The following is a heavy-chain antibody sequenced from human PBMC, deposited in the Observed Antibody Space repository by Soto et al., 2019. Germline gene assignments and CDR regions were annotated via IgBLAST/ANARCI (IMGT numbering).Heavy chain of an antibody. Sequence: QVQLQESGPGLVKPSDTLSLTCAVSGTSISGDYWWGWIRQTPGKGLEWIGYISSGGATHYNPSLGSRLTMSVDTSRSQFSLKLSSVTAVDAALYYCTRKTGGYYFFEYWGRGTRSPSP. V-gene: IGHV4-28*01. J-gene: IGHJ4*02. CDR1: GTSISGDYW. CDR2: ISSGGAT. D-gene: IGHD2-8*02. CDR3: TRKTGGYYFFEY.